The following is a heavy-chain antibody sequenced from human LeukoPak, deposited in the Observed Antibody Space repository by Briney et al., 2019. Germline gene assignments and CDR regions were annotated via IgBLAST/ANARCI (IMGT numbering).Heavy chain of an antibody. D-gene: IGHD6-19*01. J-gene: IGHJ4*02. CDR3: ARDYYEQWLVSGEAGDY. CDR2: INTNTGNP. V-gene: IGHV7-4-1*02. CDR1: GYTFTSYA. Sequence: ASVKVSCKASGYTFTSYAMNWVRQAPGQWLEWMGWINTNTGNPTYAQGFTGRFVFSLDTSVSTAYLQISSLKAEDTAVYYCARDYYEQWLVSGEAGDYWGQGTLVTVSS.